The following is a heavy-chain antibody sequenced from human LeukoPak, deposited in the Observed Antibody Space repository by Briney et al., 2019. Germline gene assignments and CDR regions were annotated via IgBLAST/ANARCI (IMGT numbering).Heavy chain of an antibody. J-gene: IGHJ4*02. CDR2: LYYSGST. CDR1: GGSISSSSYY. CDR3: ARRSYSSGWYYFDY. Sequence: TSETLSLTCTVSGGSISSSSYYWGWIRQPPEKGLEWIGSLYYSGSTYYNPSLKSRVTISVDTSKNQFSLKLSSVTAADTAVYYCARRSYSSGWYYFDYWGQGTLVTVSS. D-gene: IGHD6-19*01. V-gene: IGHV4-39*01.